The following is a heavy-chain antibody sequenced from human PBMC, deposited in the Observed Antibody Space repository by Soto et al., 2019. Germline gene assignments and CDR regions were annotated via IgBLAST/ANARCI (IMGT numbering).Heavy chain of an antibody. J-gene: IGHJ4*02. Sequence: QITLKESGPTLVRPTQTLTLTCTFSGFSLTTSGVGVGWIRQPPGKALEWLAVIYWDDDKRYSSSLKSRLTITKDTSKNHVVHTMTNMYPVDTATYYCAHHPYYCLGSYSFDYWGQGTLVTVSS. D-gene: IGHD3-10*01. CDR3: AHHPYYCLGSYSFDY. CDR1: GFSLTTSGVG. CDR2: IYWDDDK. V-gene: IGHV2-5*02.